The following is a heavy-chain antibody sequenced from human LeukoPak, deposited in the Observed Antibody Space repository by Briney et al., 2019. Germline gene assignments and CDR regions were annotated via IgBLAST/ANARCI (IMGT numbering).Heavy chain of an antibody. CDR2: IYYSGST. D-gene: IGHD6-19*01. V-gene: IGHV4-59*01. CDR1: GGSISSYY. Sequence: SETLSLTCTVSGGSISSYYWSWIRQPPGKGLEWIGYIYYSGSTNYNPSLKSRVTISVDTSKNQFSLKLSSVTAADTAVYYCARVGYSSGWYNYYGMDVWGQGTTVTVSS. J-gene: IGHJ6*02. CDR3: ARVGYSSGWYNYYGMDV.